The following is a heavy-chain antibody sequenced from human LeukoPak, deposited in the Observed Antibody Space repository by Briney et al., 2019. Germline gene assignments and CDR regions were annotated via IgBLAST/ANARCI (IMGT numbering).Heavy chain of an antibody. CDR2: INPSGGST. V-gene: IGHV1-46*01. CDR3: ARVGYSSSYDN. Sequence: ASVRVSCKASGYTFTSYYIHWVRQAPGQGLEWMGIINPSGGSTSYAQKFQDRVTMTRDTSTSTVYMELSSLRSEDTAVYYCARVGYSSSYDNWGQGTLVTVSS. D-gene: IGHD6-13*01. J-gene: IGHJ4*02. CDR1: GYTFTSYY.